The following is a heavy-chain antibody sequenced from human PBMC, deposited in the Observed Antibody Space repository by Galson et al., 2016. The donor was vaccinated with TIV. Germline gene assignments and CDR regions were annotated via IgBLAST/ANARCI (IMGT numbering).Heavy chain of an antibody. D-gene: IGHD4-17*01. CDR2: IYHTGST. J-gene: IGHJ4*02. CDR1: GYSISSGYY. V-gene: IGHV4-38-2*02. CDR3: ARPHYGDGDY. Sequence: SETLSLTCTVSGYSISSGYYWGWIRQPPGKGLEWIGNIYHTGSTYSNPSLRSRLTMSVDTSKNQFSLILNSVTAADTAVYYCARPHYGDGDYWGLGTLVTVSS.